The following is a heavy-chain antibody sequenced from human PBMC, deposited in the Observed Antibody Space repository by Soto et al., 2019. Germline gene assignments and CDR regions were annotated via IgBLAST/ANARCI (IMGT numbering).Heavy chain of an antibody. CDR2: IIPIFGTA. Sequence: QVQLVQSGAEVKKPGSSVKVSCKASGGTFSSYAISWVRQAPGQGLEWMGGIIPIFGTANYAQKFQGRVTITADEYTSTAYMELSSLRSEDTAVYYCARDHCSSTSCKGFNWFDPWGQGTLVTVSS. D-gene: IGHD2-2*01. J-gene: IGHJ5*02. V-gene: IGHV1-69*01. CDR1: GGTFSSYA. CDR3: ARDHCSSTSCKGFNWFDP.